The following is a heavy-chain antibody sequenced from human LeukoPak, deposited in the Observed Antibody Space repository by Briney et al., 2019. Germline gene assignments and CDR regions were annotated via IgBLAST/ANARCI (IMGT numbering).Heavy chain of an antibody. CDR2: IYYSGST. CDR3: ARDRKIYGSGSYREDNWFDP. V-gene: IGHV4-31*03. J-gene: IGHJ5*02. Sequence: SETLSLTCTVSGGSISSGGYYWSWIRQHPGKGLEWIGYIYYSGSTYYNPSLKRRVTISVDTSKNQFSLKLSSVTAADTAVYYCARDRKIYGSGSYREDNWFDPWGQGTLVTVSS. CDR1: GGSISSGGYY. D-gene: IGHD3-10*01.